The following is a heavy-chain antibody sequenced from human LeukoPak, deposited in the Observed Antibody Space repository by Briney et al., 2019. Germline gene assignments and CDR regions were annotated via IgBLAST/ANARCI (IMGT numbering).Heavy chain of an antibody. CDR3: ARLADWEALGVYAFDI. D-gene: IGHD3-10*01. CDR2: IYYNGST. J-gene: IGHJ3*02. CDR1: GGSISSSSYY. Sequence: SETLSLTCTVSGGSISSSSYYWGWIRQPPGKGLEWIGSIYYNGSTYYNPSLKSRVTISVDTSKKQFSLKLSSVTAADTAVYYCARLADWEALGVYAFDIWGQGTMVTVSS. V-gene: IGHV4-39*01.